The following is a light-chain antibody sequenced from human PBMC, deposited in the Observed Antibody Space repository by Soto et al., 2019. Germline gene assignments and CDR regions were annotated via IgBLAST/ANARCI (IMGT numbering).Light chain of an antibody. Sequence: QSALTQPPSASGSPGQSVTISCTGTSSDVGGYNYVSWYQQHPGKAPKLMIYEVSKRPSGVPDRFSGSKSGNTASLTVSGLQAEDEAEYYCSSYAGSSGVVFGGGTKLTVL. CDR3: SSYAGSSGVV. CDR2: EVS. J-gene: IGLJ2*01. V-gene: IGLV2-8*01. CDR1: SSDVGGYNY.